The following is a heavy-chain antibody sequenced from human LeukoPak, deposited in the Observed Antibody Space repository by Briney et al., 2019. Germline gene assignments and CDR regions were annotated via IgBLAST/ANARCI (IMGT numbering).Heavy chain of an antibody. CDR3: AREPLYPMVDY. Sequence: SETLSLTCTVSGGSISSGDYYWSWIRQPQGKGLEWIGYIYYSGSTYYNPSLKSRVTISVDTSKNQFSLKLSSVTAADTAVYYCAREPLYPMVDYWGQGTLVTVSS. CDR1: GGSISSGDYY. J-gene: IGHJ4*02. V-gene: IGHV4-30-4*08. D-gene: IGHD3-3*01. CDR2: IYYSGST.